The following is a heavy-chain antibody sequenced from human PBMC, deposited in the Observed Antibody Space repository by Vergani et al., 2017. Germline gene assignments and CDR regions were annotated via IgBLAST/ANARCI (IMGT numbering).Heavy chain of an antibody. CDR2: ISWNSGSI. CDR3: AKDTGYYYDSSGPSDAFDI. D-gene: IGHD3-22*01. V-gene: IGHV3-9*01. Sequence: EVQLVESGGGLVKPGGSLRLSCAASGFTFDDYAMHWVRQAPGKGLEWVSGISWNSGSIGYADSVKGRFTISRDNAKNSLYLQMNSLRAEDTALYYCAKDTGYYYDSSGPSDAFDIWGQGTMVTVSS. CDR1: GFTFDDYA. J-gene: IGHJ3*02.